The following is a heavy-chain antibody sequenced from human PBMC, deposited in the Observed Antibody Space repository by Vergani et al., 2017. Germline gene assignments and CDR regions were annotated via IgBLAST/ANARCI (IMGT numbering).Heavy chain of an antibody. J-gene: IGHJ4*02. Sequence: EVQLVESGGGLVQPGRSLRLSCAASGFTFDDYAMHWVRQAPGKGLEWVSGISWNSGSTGYADSVKGRFTISRDNAKNSLYLQMNSLRAEDTAVYYFARVIWDSSGWYSVDYWGQGTLVTVSS. CDR1: GFTFDDYA. CDR3: ARVIWDSSGWYSVDY. V-gene: IGHV3-9*01. CDR2: ISWNSGST. D-gene: IGHD6-19*01.